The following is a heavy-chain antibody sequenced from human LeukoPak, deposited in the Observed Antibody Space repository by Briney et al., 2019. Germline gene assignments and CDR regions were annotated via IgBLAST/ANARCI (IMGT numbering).Heavy chain of an antibody. CDR1: GFTFSSSA. CDR2: ISGSGRST. V-gene: IGHV3-23*01. Sequence: GGSLRLSCIASGFTFSSSAMSWVRQAPGKGLEWVSAISGSGRSTYYADSVKGRFTISRDNSKNTLYLQMNSLRAEDTAVYYCLSYCSSTSCYEIEWFDPWGQGTLVTVSS. D-gene: IGHD2-2*01. J-gene: IGHJ5*02. CDR3: LSYCSSTSCYEIEWFDP.